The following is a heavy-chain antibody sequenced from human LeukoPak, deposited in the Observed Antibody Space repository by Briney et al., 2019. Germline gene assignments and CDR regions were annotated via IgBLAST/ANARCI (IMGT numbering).Heavy chain of an antibody. CDR2: IYTSGNT. CDR1: GGSISSYY. CDR3: ARQVPAAKGRYYYYYMDV. V-gene: IGHV4-4*07. Sequence: PSETLSLTCTVSGGSISSYYWSWIRQPAGKGLEWIGRIYTSGNTNYNPSLKSRVAMSVDTSKNQFSLKLNSVTAADTAAYYCARQVPAAKGRYYYYYMDVWAKGPRSPSP. J-gene: IGHJ6*03. D-gene: IGHD2-2*01.